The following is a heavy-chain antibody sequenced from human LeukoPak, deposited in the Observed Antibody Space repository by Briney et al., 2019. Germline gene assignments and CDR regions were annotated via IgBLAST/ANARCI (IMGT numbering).Heavy chain of an antibody. V-gene: IGHV4-61*08. CDR2: IYYSGST. CDR1: GGSISSGGYY. CDR3: ARHRLIAAAGTFGY. D-gene: IGHD6-13*01. J-gene: IGHJ4*02. Sequence: SETLSLTCTVSGGSISSGGYYWSWIRQPPGKGLEWIGYIYYSGSTNYNPSLKSRVTISVDTSKNQFSLKLSSVTAADTAVYYCARHRLIAAAGTFGYWGQGTLVTVSS.